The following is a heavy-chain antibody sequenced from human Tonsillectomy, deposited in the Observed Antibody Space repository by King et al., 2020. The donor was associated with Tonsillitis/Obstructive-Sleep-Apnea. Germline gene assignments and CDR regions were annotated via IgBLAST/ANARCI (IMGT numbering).Heavy chain of an antibody. CDR1: GFTFSNYA. CDR2: ISYDGSNK. D-gene: IGHD7-27*01. J-gene: IGHJ4*02. V-gene: IGHV3-30*04. Sequence: VQLVESGGGVVQPGRSLRLSCAASGFTFSNYAINWVRQAPGKGLEWVAIISYDGSNKYYADSVKGRFTISRDNSKNQLYLQMSSLRAEDTAVYYCARTRVLSNWVADYWGQGTLVTVSS. CDR3: ARTRVLSNWVADY.